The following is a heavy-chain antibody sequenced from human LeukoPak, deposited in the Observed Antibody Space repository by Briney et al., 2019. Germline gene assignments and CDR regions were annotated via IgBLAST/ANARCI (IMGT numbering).Heavy chain of an antibody. J-gene: IGHJ4*02. Sequence: GGSLSLFCAACGFTLNSHAMFWVRQAPGKGLEWVSGIVGSGGSSYYAESVRGRFTISRDNSKNTVYMQMNRLRDEDTGVYYCAKTTFRHSSGRSPGWAVDHWGQGTVVTVSS. D-gene: IGHD6-19*01. CDR2: IVGSGGSS. V-gene: IGHV3-23*01. CDR1: GFTLNSHA. CDR3: AKTTFRHSSGRSPGWAVDH.